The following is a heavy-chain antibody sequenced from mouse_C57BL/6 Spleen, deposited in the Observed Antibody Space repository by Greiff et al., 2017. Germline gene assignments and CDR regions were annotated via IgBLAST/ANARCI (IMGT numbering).Heavy chain of an antibody. CDR3: ARIYYDYDDGYYAMDY. CDR1: GFNIKNTY. V-gene: IGHV14-3*01. D-gene: IGHD2-4*01. Sequence: VQLQQSVAELVRPGASVKLSCTASGFNIKNTYMHWVKQRPEQGLEWIGRIDPANGNPKYAPKFQGKATITADTSSNTAYLQLSSLTSEDTAIYYCARIYYDYDDGYYAMDYWGQGTSGTVSS. CDR2: IDPANGNP. J-gene: IGHJ4*01.